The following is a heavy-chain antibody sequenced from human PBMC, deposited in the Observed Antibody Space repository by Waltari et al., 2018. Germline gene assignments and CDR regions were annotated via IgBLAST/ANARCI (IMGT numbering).Heavy chain of an antibody. V-gene: IGHV1-18*04. D-gene: IGHD3-10*01. Sequence: QDQLVQSGHEVKKPGASVKVSCKASGFTLSTSTSTWVRQAPGRGLEWMGWGSLKEDTTKSAEKFQGRGTLTTDTSPNTVVMELRSRGPDDTALYYCARPLMGVSLDAFDLWGQGTMVTVSS. CDR3: ARPLMGVSLDAFDL. J-gene: IGHJ3*01. CDR2: GSLKEDTT. CDR1: GFTLSTST.